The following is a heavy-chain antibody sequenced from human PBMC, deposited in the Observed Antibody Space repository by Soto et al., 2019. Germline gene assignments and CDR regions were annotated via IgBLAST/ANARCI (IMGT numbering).Heavy chain of an antibody. CDR3: AKELLSKPFWVFDP. Sequence: EVQLLESGGGLVQPGGSLRLSCAASGFAFGSYAMTWVRQAPGKGLEWVSGISGNGGSTYYADTVKDRITVARNNSKNPLYLQLKTLIAEDTAVYYCAKELLSKPFWVFDPWGQGTLVTVSS. V-gene: IGHV3-23*01. D-gene: IGHD3-16*01. J-gene: IGHJ5*02. CDR2: ISGNGGST. CDR1: GFAFGSYA.